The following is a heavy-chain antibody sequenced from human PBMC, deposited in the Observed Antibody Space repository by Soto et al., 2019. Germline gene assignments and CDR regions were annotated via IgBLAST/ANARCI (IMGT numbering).Heavy chain of an antibody. V-gene: IGHV3-64D*06. J-gene: IGHJ5*01. CDR2: ISSNGGST. CDR3: VKGKYSSPGLLAWFDP. D-gene: IGHD6-19*01. Sequence: GGSLRLSCSGSGFTFSSYAMHWVRQAPGKGLEYASAISSNGGSTYYADSVKGRFTISRDNSKKTLYLQMTSLRVEDTAVYYCVKGKYSSPGLLAWFDPWGQGNVVTVSS. CDR1: GFTFSSYA.